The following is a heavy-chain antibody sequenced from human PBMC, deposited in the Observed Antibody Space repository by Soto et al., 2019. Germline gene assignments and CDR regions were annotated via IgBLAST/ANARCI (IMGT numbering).Heavy chain of an antibody. CDR1: GFTLSTSGVG. D-gene: IGHD3-10*01. V-gene: IGHV2-5*01. CDR3: AHRRLIGSGPPIFDP. CDR2: IYWNDET. Sequence: SGPTLVHLTQTRTLPCPFSGFTLSTSGVGVGWIRQPPGKALEWLALIYWNDETRHRPPLKSRLTITKDTSKNQVVLTMTNMDPVDTATYYCAHRRLIGSGPPIFDPWGQGALVTVSS. J-gene: IGHJ5*02.